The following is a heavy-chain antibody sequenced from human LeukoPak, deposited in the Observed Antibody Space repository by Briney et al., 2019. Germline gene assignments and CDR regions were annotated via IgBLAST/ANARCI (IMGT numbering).Heavy chain of an antibody. D-gene: IGHD3-10*01. J-gene: IGHJ4*02. V-gene: IGHV3-53*01. Sequence: QPGGSLRLSCAASGFTVSSNYMSWVRQAPGKGLEWVSVIYRGGSTYYADSVKGRFTISRDNSKNTLHLQMKSLRAEDTAVYYCASRYGSGSQHPFDYWGQGTLVTVSS. CDR3: ASRYGSGSQHPFDY. CDR2: IYRGGST. CDR1: GFTVSSNY.